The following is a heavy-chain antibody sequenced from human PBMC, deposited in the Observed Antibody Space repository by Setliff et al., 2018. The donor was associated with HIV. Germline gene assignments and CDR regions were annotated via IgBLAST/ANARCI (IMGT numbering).Heavy chain of an antibody. D-gene: IGHD3-16*01. CDR2: IYYHGST. V-gene: IGHV4-38-2*02. J-gene: IGHJ4*02. Sequence: SETLSLTCNVSGFSISSNYYWGWVRQPPGRGLEWIGTIYYHGSTYYNPSLKSRVTISIDTSKNQFSLQLTSVTAADTAVYYCVNPSGAMGDFDSWGQGTLVTVSS. CDR3: VNPSGAMGDFDS. CDR1: GFSISSNYY.